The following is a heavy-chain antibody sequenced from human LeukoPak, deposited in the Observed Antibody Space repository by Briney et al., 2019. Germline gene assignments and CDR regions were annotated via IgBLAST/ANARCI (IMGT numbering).Heavy chain of an antibody. V-gene: IGHV1-18*01. J-gene: IGHJ4*02. D-gene: IGHD2-2*01. CDR1: GYTFTSYG. CDR3: ATTVPAAPFDY. Sequence: ASVKVSCKASGYTFTSYGISWVRQAPGQGLEWMGWISAYNGNTNYAQKFQGRVTMTEDTSTDTAYMELSSLRSEDTAVYYCATTVPAAPFDYWGQGTLVTVSS. CDR2: ISAYNGNT.